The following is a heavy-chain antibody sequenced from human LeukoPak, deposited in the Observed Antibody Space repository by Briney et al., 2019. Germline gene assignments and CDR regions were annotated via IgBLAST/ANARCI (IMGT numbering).Heavy chain of an antibody. D-gene: IGHD4/OR15-4a*01. CDR3: ARRAGAYSHPYDY. CDR2: IFPSGGEI. V-gene: IGHV3-23*01. CDR1: GFTFSTFA. J-gene: IGHJ4*02. Sequence: GGSLRLSCAASGFTFSTFAMIWVRQPPGKGLEWVSSIFPSGGEIHYADSVRGRFTISRDNSKNTLYLQMNSLRAEDTAVYYCARRAGAYSHPYDYWGQGTLVTVSS.